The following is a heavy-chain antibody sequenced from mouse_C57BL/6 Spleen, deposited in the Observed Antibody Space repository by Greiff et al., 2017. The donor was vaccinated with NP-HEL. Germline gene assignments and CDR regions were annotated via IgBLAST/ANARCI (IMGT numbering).Heavy chain of an antibody. CDR1: GYTFTDYN. Sequence: EVQLQQSGPELVKPGASVKIPCKASGYTFTDYNMDWVKQSHGKSLEWIGDINPNNGGTIYNQKFKGKATLTVDKSSSTAYMELRSLTSEDTAVYDCARSKGKLGLAYWGQGTLVTVSA. D-gene: IGHD4-1*01. CDR3: ARSKGKLGLAY. J-gene: IGHJ3*01. CDR2: INPNNGGT. V-gene: IGHV1-18*01.